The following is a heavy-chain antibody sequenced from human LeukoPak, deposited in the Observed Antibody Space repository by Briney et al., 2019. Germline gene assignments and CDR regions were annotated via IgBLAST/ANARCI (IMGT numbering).Heavy chain of an antibody. V-gene: IGHV3-23*01. Sequence: GGSLRLSCAASGFTFSSYAMSWVRQAPGKGLEWVSAISGSGGSTYYADSVKGRFTISRDNSKNTLYLQMNSLRAEDTAVYYCAKAGITIFGVVTDGDYFDYWGQGALVTVSS. CDR1: GFTFSSYA. CDR2: ISGSGGST. J-gene: IGHJ4*02. CDR3: AKAGITIFGVVTDGDYFDY. D-gene: IGHD3-3*01.